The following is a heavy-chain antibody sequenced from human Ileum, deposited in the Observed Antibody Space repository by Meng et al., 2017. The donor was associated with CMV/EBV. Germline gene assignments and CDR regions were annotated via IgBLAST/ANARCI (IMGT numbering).Heavy chain of an antibody. CDR3: AKADCGGGGCKLIDY. CDR1: GFTLSNYA. J-gene: IGHJ4*02. D-gene: IGHD2-15*01. CDR2: IYSDGSTT. V-gene: IGHV3-23*03. Sequence: GESLKISCAASGFTLSNYAMSWVRQAPGKGLEWVSVIYSDGSTTLYADSVKGRFTVFRANSENTLYLQMNSLRVEDTAVYYCAKADCGGGGCKLIDYWGQGTLVTVSS.